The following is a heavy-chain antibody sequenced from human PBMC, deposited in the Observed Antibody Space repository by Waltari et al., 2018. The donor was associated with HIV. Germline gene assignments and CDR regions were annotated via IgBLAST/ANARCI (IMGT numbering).Heavy chain of an antibody. Sequence: EVKLVQSGGGLVRPGGSLRLSCPASGVAFSSHAMSWVRQTPGKGLQWVSTISGSGSHTYYADTAKGRFTISRDNSENTLFLQMTRLRVEDTARYFCAKDFDTSGLPYVVIDSWGQGTLVTVSS. V-gene: IGHV3-23*04. CDR1: GVAFSSHA. CDR2: ISGSGSHT. CDR3: AKDFDTSGLPYVVIDS. D-gene: IGHD3-22*01. J-gene: IGHJ4*02.